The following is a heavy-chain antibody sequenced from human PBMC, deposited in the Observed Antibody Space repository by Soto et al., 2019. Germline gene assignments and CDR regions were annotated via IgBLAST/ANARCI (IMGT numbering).Heavy chain of an antibody. V-gene: IGHV3-23*01. CDR1: GFTFNSYV. D-gene: IGHD3-16*01. CDR3: VRIRYQLPSSVLWLDP. Sequence: TGGSLRLSCAASGFTFNSYVMTWVRQAPGEGLEWVSSISRSGRGSAYYADSVKGRFTISRDNSENTLFLQMNNLRDEDTAMYFCVRIRYQLPSSVLWLDPWGQGTPVTVSS. CDR2: ISRSGRGSA. J-gene: IGHJ5*02.